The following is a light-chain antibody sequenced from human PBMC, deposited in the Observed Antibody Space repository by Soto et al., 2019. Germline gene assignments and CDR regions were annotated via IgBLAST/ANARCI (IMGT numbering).Light chain of an antibody. Sequence: ELTQSPSVSGAPGQRVTISCTGSSSNIGAGYDVHWYQQLPGTAPKLLIYGNSNRPSGVPDRFSGSKSGTSASLAITGLQAEDEADYYCQSYDSSLSRVFGGGTKLTVL. J-gene: IGLJ2*01. CDR3: QSYDSSLSRV. CDR1: SSNIGAGYD. V-gene: IGLV1-40*01. CDR2: GNS.